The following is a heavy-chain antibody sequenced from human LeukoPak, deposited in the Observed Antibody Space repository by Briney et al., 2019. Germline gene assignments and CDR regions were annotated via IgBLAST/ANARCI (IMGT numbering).Heavy chain of an antibody. CDR2: INAGNGDT. CDR3: ARDLVRYSSSWYMPWFDP. CDR1: GYTFTSYA. J-gene: IGHJ5*02. D-gene: IGHD6-13*01. V-gene: IGHV1-3*01. Sequence: ASVKVSCKASGYTFTSYAMHWVRQAPGQRLEWMGWINAGNGDTKYSQRFQGRATITRDTSASTAYMELSSLRCEDTAVYYCARDLVRYSSSWYMPWFDPWGRGTLVTVSS.